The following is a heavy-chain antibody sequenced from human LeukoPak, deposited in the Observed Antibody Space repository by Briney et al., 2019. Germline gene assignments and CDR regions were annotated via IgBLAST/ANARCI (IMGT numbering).Heavy chain of an antibody. Sequence: SETLSLTCAVYGGSFSVYYWSWIRQPPGKGLEYIGEINHSGTTNYNPSLKSRVTISVDTSKNRFSLKLSSVIAADTAVYYCARGVGSIAADCFDYWGQGALVTVSS. D-gene: IGHD6-13*01. CDR2: INHSGTT. V-gene: IGHV4-34*01. CDR1: GGSFSVYY. J-gene: IGHJ4*02. CDR3: ARGVGSIAADCFDY.